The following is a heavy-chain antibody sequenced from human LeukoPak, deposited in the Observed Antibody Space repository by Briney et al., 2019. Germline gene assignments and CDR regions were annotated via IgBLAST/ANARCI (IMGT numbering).Heavy chain of an antibody. J-gene: IGHJ4*02. CDR2: ISGSGGSA. CDR3: AKTGYSSGWYRIWDY. V-gene: IGHV3-23*01. D-gene: IGHD6-19*01. CDR1: GFTFSSFE. Sequence: PGGSLRLSCAASGFTFSSFEMSWVRQAPGKGQEWVSAISGSGGSAYYADSVKGRFTISRDNSRNSLSLQMNSLRAEDTALYYCAKTGYSSGWYRIWDYWGQGTLVTVSS.